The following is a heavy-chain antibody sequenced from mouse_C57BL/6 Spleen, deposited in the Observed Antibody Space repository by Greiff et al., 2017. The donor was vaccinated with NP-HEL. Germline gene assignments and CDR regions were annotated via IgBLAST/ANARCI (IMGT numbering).Heavy chain of an antibody. CDR3: AREGGIYYERAMDY. CDR1: GYTFTDYY. CDR2: INPNNGGT. D-gene: IGHD2-4*01. J-gene: IGHJ4*01. Sequence: EVQLQQSGPELVKPGASVKISCKASGYTFTDYYMNWVKQSPGKSLEWIGDINPNNGGTSYNQKFKGKATLTVDKSSSTAYMELRSLTSEDSAVYDCAREGGIYYERAMDYWGQGTSVTVSS. V-gene: IGHV1-26*01.